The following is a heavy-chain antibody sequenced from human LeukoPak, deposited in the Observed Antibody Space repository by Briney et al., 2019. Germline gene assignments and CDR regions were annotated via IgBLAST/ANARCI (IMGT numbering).Heavy chain of an antibody. V-gene: IGHV4-38-2*01. Sequence: SETLSLTCAVSNYPITSDYYWVWIRQPPGQALEWIGQIFHSGIAHYNPPLKSRVTMSVDTSRSQFSVNLNSVTAADTAVYYCGRAGFGTAYNRFYYYMDVWGKGTTVTVSS. D-gene: IGHD3-16*01. CDR2: IFHSGIA. J-gene: IGHJ6*03. CDR3: GRAGFGTAYNRFYYYMDV. CDR1: NYPITSDYY.